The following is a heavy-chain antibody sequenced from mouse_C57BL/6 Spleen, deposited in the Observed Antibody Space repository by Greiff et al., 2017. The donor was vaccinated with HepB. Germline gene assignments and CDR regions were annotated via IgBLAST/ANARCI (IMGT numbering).Heavy chain of an antibody. D-gene: IGHD1-1*01. CDR1: GFTFSDYY. Sequence: EVKLVESGGGLVQPGGSLKLSCAASGFTFSDYYMYWVRQTPEKRLEWVAYISNGGGSTYYPDTVKGRFTISRDNAKNTLYLQMSRLKSEDTAMYYCASPAGTTVVAGYFDVWGTGTTVTVSS. J-gene: IGHJ1*03. V-gene: IGHV5-12*01. CDR2: ISNGGGST. CDR3: ASPAGTTVVAGYFDV.